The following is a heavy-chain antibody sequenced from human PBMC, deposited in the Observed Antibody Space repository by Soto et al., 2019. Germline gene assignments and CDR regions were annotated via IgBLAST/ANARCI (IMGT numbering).Heavy chain of an antibody. D-gene: IGHD6-13*01. CDR2: IYYSGST. CDR3: ARDSRDSRKFYYYYGMDV. J-gene: IGHJ6*02. Sequence: SETLSLTCAVSEGSFSTGDYSWNWIRQRPGKGLEWIGYIYYSGSTYYNPSLKSRVTISVDTSKNQFSLKLSSVTAADTAVYYCARDSRDSRKFYYYYGMDVWGQGTTVTVSS. CDR1: EGSFSTGDYS. V-gene: IGHV4-30-2*05.